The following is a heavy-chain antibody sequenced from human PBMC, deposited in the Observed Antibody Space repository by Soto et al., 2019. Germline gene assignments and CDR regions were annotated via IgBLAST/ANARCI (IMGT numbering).Heavy chain of an antibody. D-gene: IGHD3-10*01. J-gene: IGHJ5*02. V-gene: IGHV3-13*01. CDR3: ARGALGEELHGSGSYYNRLRYNWFDP. CDR2: IGPAGDT. Sequence: GESLKISCAASGFTFSSYDMHWVRQATGKGLEWVSAIGPAGDTYYPGSVKGRFTISRENAKHSLYLQMNSLRAEDTAVYYCARGALGEELHGSGSYYNRLRYNWFDPWGQGTLVTVSS. CDR1: GFTFSSYD.